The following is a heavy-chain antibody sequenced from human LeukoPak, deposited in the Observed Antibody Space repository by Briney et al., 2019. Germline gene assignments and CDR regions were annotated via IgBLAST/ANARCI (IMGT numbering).Heavy chain of an antibody. Sequence: SQTLSHTPTLPRGSLTGAAYYWSWTRQHPGKGMECLGYIYYSGSTYYSPSLKSRVAISVDTSKNQVSLKLNSVTAADTAVYYCARWQYWDTGGYFDYWGQGTLVTVSS. V-gene: IGHV4-31*03. CDR1: RGSLTGAAYY. J-gene: IGHJ4*02. D-gene: IGHD2-8*02. CDR2: IYYSGST. CDR3: ARWQYWDTGGYFDY.